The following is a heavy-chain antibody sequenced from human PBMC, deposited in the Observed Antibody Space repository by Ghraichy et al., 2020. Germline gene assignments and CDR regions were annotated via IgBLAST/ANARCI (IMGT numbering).Heavy chain of an antibody. V-gene: IGHV4-34*01. CDR2: INHSGST. CDR3: ARANIVVVPAARYYFDY. Sequence: SETLSLTCAVYGGSFSGYYWSWIRQPPGKGLEWIGEINHSGSTNYNPSLKSRVTISVDTSKNQFSLKLSSVTAADTAVYYCARANIVVVPAARYYFDYWGQGTLVTVSS. J-gene: IGHJ4*02. CDR1: GGSFSGYY. D-gene: IGHD2-2*01.